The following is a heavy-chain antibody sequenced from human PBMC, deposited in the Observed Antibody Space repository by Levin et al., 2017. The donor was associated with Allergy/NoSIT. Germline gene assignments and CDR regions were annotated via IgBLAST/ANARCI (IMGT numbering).Heavy chain of an antibody. CDR1: EFSISCHW. Sequence: GGSLRLSCAASEFSISCHWMTWVRQAPGKGLEWVASIKEDGSEKYYVDSVKGRFTISRDNAKNLLYLQMNSLKFEDTAVYYCAKLGAESCNSPQLGYYFYGMDVWGQGTTVTVSS. D-gene: IGHD1-1*01. CDR3: AKLGAESCNSPQLGYYFYGMDV. J-gene: IGHJ6*02. CDR2: IKEDGSEK. V-gene: IGHV3-7*01.